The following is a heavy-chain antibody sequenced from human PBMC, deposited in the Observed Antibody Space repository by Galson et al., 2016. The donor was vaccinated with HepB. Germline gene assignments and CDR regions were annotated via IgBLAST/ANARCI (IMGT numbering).Heavy chain of an antibody. D-gene: IGHD2-2*01. V-gene: IGHV3-23*01. CDR2: ISGSGGST. Sequence: SLRLSCAVSGSTFNSYAMTWVRQAPGKGLEWVSGISGSGGSTYYADSVKGRFTISGDNPKNTLYLQMNSLRAEDTAVYYCAKGGVPAVYYYYYGMDVWGQGTTVTVSS. CDR3: AKGGVPAVYYYYYGMDV. J-gene: IGHJ6*02. CDR1: GSTFNSYA.